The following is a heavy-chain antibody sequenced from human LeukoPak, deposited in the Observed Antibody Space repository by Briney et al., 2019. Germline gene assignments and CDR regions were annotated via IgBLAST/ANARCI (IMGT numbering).Heavy chain of an antibody. CDR1: GFSISSGHF. Sequence: SETLSLTCSVSGFSISSGHFWAWIRQTPEKGLEWIGSIGNMHWGGDGVVYYNPSLNSRVSLSVDPSRNQFSLRLTPVTATDTAIYYWARRWDRIRLDEYFDHWGQGMLVTVSS. CDR3: ARRWDRIRLDEYFDH. V-gene: IGHV4-38-2*01. CDR2: IGNMHWGGDGVV. D-gene: IGHD1-26*01. J-gene: IGHJ4*02.